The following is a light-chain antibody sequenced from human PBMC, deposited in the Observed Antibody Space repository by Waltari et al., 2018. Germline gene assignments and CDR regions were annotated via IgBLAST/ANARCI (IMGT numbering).Light chain of an antibody. CDR3: QQRSNGA. CDR2: DAS. CDR1: QSVSSY. Sequence: EIVLTQSPATLSLSPGERATLSCRASQSVSSYLAWYQQKPGQAPRLLIYDASNRATGIPARFSGSGSGTDFTLTISSLEPEDFAVYYCQQRSNGAFGHGTKVDIK. J-gene: IGKJ3*01. V-gene: IGKV3-11*01.